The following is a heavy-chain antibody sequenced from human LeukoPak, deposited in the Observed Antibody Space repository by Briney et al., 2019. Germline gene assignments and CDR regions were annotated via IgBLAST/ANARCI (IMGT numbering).Heavy chain of an antibody. CDR2: INHSGST. J-gene: IGHJ4*02. CDR1: GGSFCGYY. Sequence: SETLSLTCAVYGGSFCGYYCSGIRQPPRQGRDWSGEINHSGSTNYNPSLKSRVTISVDTSKNQFSLKLSSVTAADTAVYYCAREAEAITMIVAPGPYFDYWGQGTLVTVSS. V-gene: IGHV4-34*01. D-gene: IGHD3-22*01. CDR3: AREAEAITMIVAPGPYFDY.